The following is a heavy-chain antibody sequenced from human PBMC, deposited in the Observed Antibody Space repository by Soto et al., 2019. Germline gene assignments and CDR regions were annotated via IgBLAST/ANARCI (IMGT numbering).Heavy chain of an antibody. CDR3: ATAQAAIVATAPVA. V-gene: IGHV3-30*03. J-gene: IGHJ4*02. CDR2: ISYDGSKK. CDR1: GFTFSSYG. Sequence: QVQLVESGGGVVQPGRSLRLSCAASGFTFSSYGMHWVRQAPGKGLEWVAVISYDGSKKYYVDSVKGRFSISRDNSKNTQDLQMNSLRAEDTALYYCATAQAAIVATAPVAWGQGALVTVSS. D-gene: IGHD2-15*01.